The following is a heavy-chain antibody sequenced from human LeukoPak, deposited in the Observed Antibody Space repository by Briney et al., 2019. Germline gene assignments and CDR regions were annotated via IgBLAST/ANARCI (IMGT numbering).Heavy chain of an antibody. J-gene: IGHJ3*02. CDR2: VSAYNGNT. D-gene: IGHD2-2*01. Sequence: VSVKVSCKASGYTFTSYGISWVRQAPGQGLEWMGWVSAYNGNTNYAQKLQGRVTMTTDTSTSTAYMELRSLRSDDTAVYYCARVVPAAYDAFDIWGQGTMVTVSS. CDR1: GYTFTSYG. V-gene: IGHV1-18*04. CDR3: ARVVPAAYDAFDI.